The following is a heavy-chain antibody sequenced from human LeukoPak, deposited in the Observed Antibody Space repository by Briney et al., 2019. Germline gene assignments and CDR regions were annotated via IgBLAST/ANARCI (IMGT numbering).Heavy chain of an antibody. D-gene: IGHD6-19*01. Sequence: GGSLRLSRAASGFTFNSYDMHWVRQAPGKGLEWVALIWSDESSEYYADSVKGRFTISRDNSKNTLYLQMNSLSAEDTAVYYCARGGGQWLVVIDYWGQGTLVTVSS. V-gene: IGHV3-33*01. CDR3: ARGGGQWLVVIDY. CDR1: GFTFNSYD. J-gene: IGHJ4*02. CDR2: IWSDESSE.